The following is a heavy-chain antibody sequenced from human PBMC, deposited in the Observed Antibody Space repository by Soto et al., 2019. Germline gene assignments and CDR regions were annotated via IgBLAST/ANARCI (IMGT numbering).Heavy chain of an antibody. D-gene: IGHD3-3*01. Sequence: GSVHVSSKACAYPFISSEISLVRQVPVQGRERIGTARSSTGTPDPAQKFQGRVTMTTDTSTNTAYRDLRNLRSDDTAVYFCARDFLARTPWGSATAQYSNYGMAVWGQGTTVTVSS. CDR1: AYPFISSE. CDR2: ARSSTGTP. J-gene: IGHJ6*02. V-gene: IGHV1-18*04. CDR3: ARDFLARTPWGSATAQYSNYGMAV.